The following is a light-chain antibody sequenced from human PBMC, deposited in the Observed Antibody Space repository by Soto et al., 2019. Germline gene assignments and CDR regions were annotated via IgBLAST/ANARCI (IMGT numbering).Light chain of an antibody. V-gene: IGKV1-5*01. J-gene: IGKJ4*01. CDR3: QQYDTYPLT. Sequence: DVQMTQSPSSLSASVGDRVTITCRASQSINNWLAWYQQKPGKAPKFLIYDASTSETGVPSRFSGSASGTEFTLTISGLQPEDVASYYCQQYDTYPLTFGGGTRVELK. CDR2: DAS. CDR1: QSINNW.